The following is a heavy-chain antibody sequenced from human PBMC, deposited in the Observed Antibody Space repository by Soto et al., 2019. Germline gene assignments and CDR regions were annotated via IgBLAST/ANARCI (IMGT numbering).Heavy chain of an antibody. CDR2: IIPIFGTA. J-gene: IGHJ6*02. D-gene: IGHD4-4*01. CDR3: ARGTTLRPYYYYYGMDV. Sequence: GASVKVSCKASGGTYSSYAISWVRQAPGQGLEWMGGIIPIFGTANYAQKFQGRVTITADESTSTAYMELSSLRSEDTAVYYCARGTTLRPYYYYYGMDVWGQGTTVTVS. V-gene: IGHV1-69*13. CDR1: GGTYSSYA.